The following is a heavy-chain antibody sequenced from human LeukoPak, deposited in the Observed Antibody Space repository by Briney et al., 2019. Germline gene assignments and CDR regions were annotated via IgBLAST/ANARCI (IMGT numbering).Heavy chain of an antibody. V-gene: IGHV3-7*01. CDR1: GFSFMNAW. CDR2: IKQDGSEK. J-gene: IGHJ3*02. CDR3: ARDLRYCSGGSCKDAFDI. D-gene: IGHD2-15*01. Sequence: GGSLRLSCAASGFSFMNAWMIWVRQAPGKGLEWVANIKQDGSEKYYVDSVKGRFTISRDNAKNSLYLQMNSLRAEDTAVYYCARDLRYCSGGSCKDAFDIWGQGTMVTVSS.